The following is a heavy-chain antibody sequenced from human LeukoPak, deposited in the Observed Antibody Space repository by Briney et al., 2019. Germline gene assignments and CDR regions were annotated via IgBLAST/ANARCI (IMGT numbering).Heavy chain of an antibody. CDR1: GFTFSTSW. CDR2: INSDGTTI. V-gene: IGHV3-74*01. J-gene: IGHJ4*02. D-gene: IGHD2/OR15-2a*01. Sequence: GRSLRLSCAASGFTFSTSWMDWVRQPPGNGLVWVSRINSDGTTIDYADSVKGRFTISRDNTKNTLYLQMNSLRDEDTAVYYCARAGYYRFDYWGQGTLVTVSS. CDR3: ARAGYYRFDY.